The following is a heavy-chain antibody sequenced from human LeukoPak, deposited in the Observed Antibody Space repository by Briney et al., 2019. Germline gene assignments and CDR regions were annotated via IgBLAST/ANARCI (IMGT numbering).Heavy chain of an antibody. CDR2: INPNSGGT. V-gene: IGHV1-2*02. J-gene: IGHJ3*02. D-gene: IGHD3-22*01. Sequence: ASVKVSCKASGYTFTGYYMHWVRQAPGQGLEWMGWINPNSGGTNYAQKFQGRVTMTRDMSTSTVYMELSSLRSEDTAVYYCARGNRVPSSGYYSGHAFDIWGQGTMVTVSS. CDR1: GYTFTGYY. CDR3: ARGNRVPSSGYYSGHAFDI.